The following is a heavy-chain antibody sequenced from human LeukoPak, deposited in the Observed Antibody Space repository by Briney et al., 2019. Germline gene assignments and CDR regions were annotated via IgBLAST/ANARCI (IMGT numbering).Heavy chain of an antibody. CDR1: GGSFSGYY. J-gene: IGHJ3*02. D-gene: IGHD1-26*01. CDR3: ATPQELLSNDAFDI. V-gene: IGHV4-34*01. Sequence: PSETLSLTCAVYGGSFSGYYWSWIRQPPGKGLEWIGEINHSGSTNYNPSLKSRVTISVDTSRNQFSLKLSSVTAADTAVYYRATPQELLSNDAFDIWGQGTMVTVSS. CDR2: INHSGST.